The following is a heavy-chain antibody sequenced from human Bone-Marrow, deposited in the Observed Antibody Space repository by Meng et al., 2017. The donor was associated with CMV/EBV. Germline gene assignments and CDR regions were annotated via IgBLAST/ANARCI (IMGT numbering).Heavy chain of an antibody. Sequence: SCAASGFTFSSYSMNWVRQAPGKGLEWVSAISGSGDSTYYADSVKGRFTISRDNSKNTLIVQMNSLRAEDTALYYCARWSRGYSGYGAIIDWGQGTLVTVSS. J-gene: IGHJ4*02. D-gene: IGHD5-12*01. CDR1: GFTFSSYS. CDR2: ISGSGDST. CDR3: ARWSRGYSGYGAIID. V-gene: IGHV3-23*01.